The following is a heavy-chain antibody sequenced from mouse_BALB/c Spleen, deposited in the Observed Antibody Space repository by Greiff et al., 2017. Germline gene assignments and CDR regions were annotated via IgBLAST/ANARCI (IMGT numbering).Heavy chain of an antibody. CDR2: IAPGSGST. V-gene: IGHV1-56*01. D-gene: IGHD2-3*01. CDR3: ARSYDGYPYY. CDR1: GYTFTSYW. Sequence: VQLQQSGAELARPGASVKLSCKASGYTFTSYWMQWVKQRPGQGLEWIGRIAPGSGSTYYNEMFKGKATLTVDTSSSTAYIQLSSLSSEDSAVYFCARSYDGYPYYWGQGTTLTVSS. J-gene: IGHJ2*01.